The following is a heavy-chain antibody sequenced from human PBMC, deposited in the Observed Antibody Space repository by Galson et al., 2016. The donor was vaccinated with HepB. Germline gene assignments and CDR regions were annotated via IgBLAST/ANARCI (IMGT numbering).Heavy chain of an antibody. CDR3: ARGSGYSSAKTYGMDV. CDR1: GYTFRSYG. J-gene: IGHJ6*02. D-gene: IGHD6-25*01. CDR2: ISSYTGET. V-gene: IGHV1-18*01. Sequence: SVKVSCKASGYTFRSYGISWVRQAPGQGLEWMGWISSYTGETNYAERFQGRVKMTIDTSTATAYLELARPRSEDTAAYYCARGSGYSSAKTYGMDVWGQGTTVTVSS.